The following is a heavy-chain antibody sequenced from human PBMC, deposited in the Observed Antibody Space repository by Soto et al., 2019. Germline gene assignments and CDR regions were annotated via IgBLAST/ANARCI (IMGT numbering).Heavy chain of an antibody. J-gene: IGHJ4*02. CDR2: IYYSGST. CDR1: GGSISSGDYY. D-gene: IGHD6-19*01. CDR3: DRGSSAVAIPDTQHEWGFIDY. Sequence: QVQLQESGPGLVKPSQTLSLTCTVSGGSISSGDYYWSWIRQPPGKGLEWIGYIYYSGSTYYNPSIKSRVTISVDTSKNQFSLKLSSVTAADTAVYYCDRGSSAVAIPDTQHEWGFIDYWGQGTLVTVSS. V-gene: IGHV4-30-4*01.